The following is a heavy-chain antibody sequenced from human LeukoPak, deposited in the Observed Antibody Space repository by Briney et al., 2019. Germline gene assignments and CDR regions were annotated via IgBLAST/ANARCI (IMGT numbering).Heavy chain of an antibody. CDR1: GFTFSSYA. J-gene: IGHJ3*02. CDR3: AKDPAGWLPNDAFDI. Sequence: GGSLRLSCAASGFTFSSYAMHWVRQAPGKGLEYVSAISSNGGSTYYANSVKGRFTISRDNSKNTLYLQMNSLRAEDTAVYYCAKDPAGWLPNDAFDIWGQGTMVTVSS. CDR2: ISSNGGST. V-gene: IGHV3-64*01. D-gene: IGHD5-12*01.